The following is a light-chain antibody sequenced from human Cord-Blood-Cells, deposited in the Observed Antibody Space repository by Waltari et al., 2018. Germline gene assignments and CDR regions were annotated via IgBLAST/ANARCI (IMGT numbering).Light chain of an antibody. Sequence: EIVLTKSPGTLSLSPGARATLSCRASQSVSSSYLAWYQQKPGQAPRLLIYGASSRATGIPDRFSGSGSGTDFTLTISRLEPEDFAVYYCQQYGSSPPYTFGQGTKLEIK. CDR3: QQYGSSPPYT. V-gene: IGKV3-20*01. CDR2: GAS. J-gene: IGKJ2*01. CDR1: QSVSSSY.